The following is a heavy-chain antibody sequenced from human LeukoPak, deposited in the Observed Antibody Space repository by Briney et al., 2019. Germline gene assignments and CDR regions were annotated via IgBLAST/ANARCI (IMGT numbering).Heavy chain of an antibody. CDR2: IKKDGSEK. J-gene: IGHJ4*02. V-gene: IGHV3-7*01. D-gene: IGHD3-10*01. CDR1: GFTVSSYW. CDR3: AREGISGGIFDY. Sequence: GGSLRLSCAASGFTVSSYWVSWVRQVPGKGLEWVANIKKDGSEKHYVDSVEGRFTVSRDDARNLLFLQMNSLRAGDTAVYYCAREGISGGIFDYWGQGALVAVSS.